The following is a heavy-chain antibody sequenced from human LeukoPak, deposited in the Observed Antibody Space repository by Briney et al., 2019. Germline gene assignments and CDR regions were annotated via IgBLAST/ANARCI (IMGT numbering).Heavy chain of an antibody. Sequence: SVKVSCKASGGTFISYAISWVRQAPGQGLEWMGRIIPIFGIANYAQKFQGRVTITADKSTSTAYMELSSLRSEDTAVYYCAREDRRNWDPKYPWGQGTLVTVSS. J-gene: IGHJ5*02. V-gene: IGHV1-69*04. D-gene: IGHD7-27*01. CDR3: AREDRRNWDPKYP. CDR2: IIPIFGIA. CDR1: GGTFISYA.